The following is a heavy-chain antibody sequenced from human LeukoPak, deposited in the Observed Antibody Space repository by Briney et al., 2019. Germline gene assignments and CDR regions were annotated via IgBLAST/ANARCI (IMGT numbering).Heavy chain of an antibody. Sequence: PGGSLRLSCAASGFIFSTYTISCLRQPPAPPPEWASAIGGSGGNTFYADSVKGRFTISRDNSKDTLYLQMNSLRAEDTAVYYCAVPQWELLDWGQGTLVTVSS. J-gene: IGHJ4*02. CDR3: AVPQWELLD. CDR1: GFIFSTYT. V-gene: IGHV3-23*01. D-gene: IGHD1-26*01. CDR2: IGGSGGNT.